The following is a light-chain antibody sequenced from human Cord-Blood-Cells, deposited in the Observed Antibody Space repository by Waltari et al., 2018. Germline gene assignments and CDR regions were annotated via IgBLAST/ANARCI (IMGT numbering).Light chain of an antibody. CDR2: RDS. CDR3: QVWDSSTADWV. V-gene: IGLV3-9*01. J-gene: IGLJ3*02. Sequence: SYELTQPLSVSVALGQTARITCGGNNIGRKNVHWYQQKPGQAPLLVIYRDSNRPSGIPERFSGSNSGNTATLTISRAQAGDEADYYCQVWDSSTADWVFGGGTKLTVL. CDR1: NIGRKN.